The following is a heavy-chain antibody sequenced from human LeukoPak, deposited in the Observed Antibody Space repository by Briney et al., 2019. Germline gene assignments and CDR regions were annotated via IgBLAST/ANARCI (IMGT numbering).Heavy chain of an antibody. CDR1: GGSISSYS. J-gene: IGHJ5*02. CDR3: ARERKDYYDSDSWFDP. V-gene: IGHV4-30-2*01. D-gene: IGHD3-22*01. CDR2: IYHSGST. Sequence: SETLSLTCTVSGGSISSYSWSWIRQPPGKGLEWIGYIYHSGSTYYNPSLKSRVTISVDRSKNQFSLKLSSVTAADTAVYYCARERKDYYDSDSWFDPWGQGTLVTVSS.